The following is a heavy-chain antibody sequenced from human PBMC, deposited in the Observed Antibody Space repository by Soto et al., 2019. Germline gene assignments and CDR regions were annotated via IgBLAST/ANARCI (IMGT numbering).Heavy chain of an antibody. D-gene: IGHD3-22*01. Sequence: GASVKVSCKASGYTFTGYYMHWVRQAPGQGLEWMGWINPNSGGTNYAQKFQGWVTMTRDTSISTAYMKLSRLRSDDTAVYYCARGGRYYYDSSGYSEDDAFDIWGQGTMVTVSS. V-gene: IGHV1-2*04. CDR2: INPNSGGT. CDR3: ARGGRYYYDSSGYSEDDAFDI. CDR1: GYTFTGYY. J-gene: IGHJ3*02.